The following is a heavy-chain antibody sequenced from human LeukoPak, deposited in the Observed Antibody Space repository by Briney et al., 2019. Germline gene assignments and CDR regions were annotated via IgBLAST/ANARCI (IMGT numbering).Heavy chain of an antibody. CDR1: GYTFTSYG. D-gene: IGHD3-22*01. J-gene: IGHJ4*02. CDR2: ISAYNGNT. CDR3: ARVVRAYYYDSSGYYLDY. Sequence: GASVKVSCKASGYTFTSYGISWVRQAPGQGLEWMGWISAYNGNTNYAQKLQGRVTMTTDTSTSTAYMELRSLRSDDTAVYYCARVVRAYYYDSSGYYLDYWGQGTLVTVSS. V-gene: IGHV1-18*01.